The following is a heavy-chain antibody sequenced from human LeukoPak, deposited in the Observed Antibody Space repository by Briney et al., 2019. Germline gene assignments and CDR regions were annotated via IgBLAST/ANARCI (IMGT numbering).Heavy chain of an antibody. CDR3: ARRVKGIAAAYFDY. CDR2: INHSGST. Sequence: SETLSLTCAVYGGSFSGYYWSWIRQPPGKWLEWIGEINHSGSTNYNPSLKSRVTISVDTSKNQFSLKLSSVTAADTAVYYCARRVKGIAAAYFDYWGQGTLVTVSS. J-gene: IGHJ4*02. V-gene: IGHV4-34*01. D-gene: IGHD6-13*01. CDR1: GGSFSGYY.